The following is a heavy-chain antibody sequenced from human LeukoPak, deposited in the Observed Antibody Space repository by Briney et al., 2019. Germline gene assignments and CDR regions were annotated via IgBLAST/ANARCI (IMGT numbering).Heavy chain of an antibody. Sequence: GGSLRLSCAASGFPFSSYSMNWVRQAPGKGLEWVSYISSSSSTLYYADSVKGRFTISRDNAKNSLYLQMNSLRAEDTAVYYCASSRDNFDYWGQGTLVTVSS. V-gene: IGHV3-48*04. CDR1: GFPFSSYS. CDR3: ASSRDNFDY. D-gene: IGHD5-24*01. CDR2: ISSSSSTL. J-gene: IGHJ4*02.